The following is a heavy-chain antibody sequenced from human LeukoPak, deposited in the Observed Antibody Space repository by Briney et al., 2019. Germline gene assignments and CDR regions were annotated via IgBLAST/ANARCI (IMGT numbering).Heavy chain of an antibody. CDR2: IIPIFGTA. Sequence: LVKVSCKASGGTFSSYDISWVRQAPGQGLEWMGGIIPIFGTANYAQKFQGRVTITADESTSTAYMELSSLRSEDTAVYYCANRRRASRGYGMDVWGQGITVTVSS. J-gene: IGHJ6*02. D-gene: IGHD1-1*01. CDR3: ANRRRASRGYGMDV. V-gene: IGHV1-69*13. CDR1: GGTFSSYD.